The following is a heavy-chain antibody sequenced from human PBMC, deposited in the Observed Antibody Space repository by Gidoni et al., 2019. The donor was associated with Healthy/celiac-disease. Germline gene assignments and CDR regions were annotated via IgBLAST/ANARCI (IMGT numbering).Heavy chain of an antibody. CDR3: ARAGYSYGYHWFDP. J-gene: IGHJ5*02. V-gene: IGHV4-61*02. Sequence: QVQLQESGPGLGKPSQTLSLTCTVSGGSISSGSSYCSWIRQPAGKGLEWSGRIYTSGSTNYNPSLKSRVTISVDTSKNQFSLKLSSVTAADTAVYYCARAGYSYGYHWFDPWGQGTLVTVSS. CDR2: IYTSGST. D-gene: IGHD5-18*01. CDR1: GGSISSGSSY.